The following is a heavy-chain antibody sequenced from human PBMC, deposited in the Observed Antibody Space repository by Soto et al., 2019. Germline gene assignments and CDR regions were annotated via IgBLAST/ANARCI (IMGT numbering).Heavy chain of an antibody. CDR1: GGTFSSYA. D-gene: IGHD3-22*01. CDR3: ARGNDSSGYYYDWFDP. J-gene: IGHJ5*02. CDR2: IIPIFGTA. Sequence: SVKVSCKASGGTFSSYAISWVRQAPGQGLEWMGGIIPIFGTANYAQKFQGRVTITADESTSTAYMELSSLRSEDTAVYYCARGNDSSGYYYDWFDPWGQGTLVTVSS. V-gene: IGHV1-69*13.